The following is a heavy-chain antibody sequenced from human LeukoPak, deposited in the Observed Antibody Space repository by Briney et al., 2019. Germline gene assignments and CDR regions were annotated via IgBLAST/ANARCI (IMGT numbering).Heavy chain of an antibody. CDR2: INPNSGGT. V-gene: IGHV1-2*02. J-gene: IGHJ4*02. CDR3: ARHFPSRMTTVTLFDY. CDR1: GYTFTGYY. D-gene: IGHD4-17*01. Sequence: ASVKVSCKASGYTFTGYYMHWVRQAPGQGLEWMGWINPNSGGTNYAQKFQGRVTMTRDTSISTAYMELSRLRSDDTAVYYCARHFPSRMTTVTLFDYWGQGTLVTISS.